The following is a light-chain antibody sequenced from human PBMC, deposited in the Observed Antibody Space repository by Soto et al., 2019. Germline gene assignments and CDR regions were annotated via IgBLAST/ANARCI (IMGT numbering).Light chain of an antibody. CDR3: SSYTSSSTLDV. J-gene: IGLJ1*01. V-gene: IGLV2-14*01. Sequence: SVLTQPASVSGSPGQSITISCTGTSSDGGGYNYVSWYQQHPGKAPKLMIYDVSNRPSGVSNRFSGSKSGNTASLTISGLQAEDEADYYCSSYTSSSTLDVFGTGTKVTVL. CDR1: SSDGGGYNY. CDR2: DVS.